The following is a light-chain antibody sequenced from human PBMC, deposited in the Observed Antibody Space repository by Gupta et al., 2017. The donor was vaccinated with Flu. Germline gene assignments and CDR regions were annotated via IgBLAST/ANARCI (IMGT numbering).Light chain of an antibody. CDR2: GNS. V-gene: IGLV1-40*01. J-gene: IGLJ1*01. Sequence: GLPQPPPVPRAPVQRVPIPRTGSSPNIGAGYDVHWYQQLPGTAPKLLIYGNSNRPSGVPDRFSGSKSGTSASLAITGLQAEDEADYYCQSYDSSLSGYVFGTGTKVTVL. CDR3: QSYDSSLSGYV. CDR1: SPNIGAGYD.